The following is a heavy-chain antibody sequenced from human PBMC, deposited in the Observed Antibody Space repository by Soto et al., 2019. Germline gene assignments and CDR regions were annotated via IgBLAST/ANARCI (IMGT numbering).Heavy chain of an antibody. CDR1: GESFGGYI. Sequence: QVQLQQSGAGLLKPSETLSLTCAVYGESFGGYIWTWIRQTPGKGLQWIGQINHSGSASYNPSLKSRVTISVHTSNSQFSLELSSVTAADTAVYYCARGLITGSHYSGGWYYFDSWGQGTQVTVSS. CDR2: INHSGSA. J-gene: IGHJ4*02. V-gene: IGHV4-34*01. D-gene: IGHD6-19*01. CDR3: ARGLITGSHYSGGWYYFDS.